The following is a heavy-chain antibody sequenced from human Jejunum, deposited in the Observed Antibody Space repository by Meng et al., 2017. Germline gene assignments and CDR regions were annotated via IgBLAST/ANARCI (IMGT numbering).Heavy chain of an antibody. CDR1: GGSISSGYW. Sequence: VRLQESGPGLGKPSGTLSLTCAVSGGSISSGYWWSWVRQTPGKGLEWIGEIFQSGSTTYNPSLKSRVTISVDKSKNQLSLNLISVTAADTAVYYCARAASYNLDNWGQGTLVTVSS. CDR2: IFQSGST. J-gene: IGHJ4*02. D-gene: IGHD5-24*01. V-gene: IGHV4-4*02. CDR3: ARAASYNLDN.